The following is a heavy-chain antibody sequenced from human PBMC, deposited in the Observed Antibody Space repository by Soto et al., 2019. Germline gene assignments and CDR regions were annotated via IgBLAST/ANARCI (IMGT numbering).Heavy chain of an antibody. CDR3: ARFPSTDRGRDY. CDR2: IYYSGST. D-gene: IGHD3-10*01. V-gene: IGHV4-59*01. CDR1: GGSISSYY. J-gene: IGHJ4*02. Sequence: SETLSLTCTVSGGSISSYYWSWIRQPPGKGLEWIGYIYYSGSTNYNPSLKSRVTISVDTSKHQFSLKLSSVTAADPAVYYCARFPSTDRGRDYWGQGTLLTLSS.